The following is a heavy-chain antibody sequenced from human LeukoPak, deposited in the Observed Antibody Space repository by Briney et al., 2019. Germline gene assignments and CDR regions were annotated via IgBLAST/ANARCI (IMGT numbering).Heavy chain of an antibody. D-gene: IGHD3-22*01. V-gene: IGHV4-34*01. Sequence: MPSETLSLTCAVYGVSFRGYYWGWVRQPPEKGLEGIGEINHSGSTNYNPSLKSPVTISVETSKNQFSLELTSVTAADTAVYYCASRRYDASGYYPSRGRYFDYWGQGTLVTVSS. CDR2: INHSGST. CDR3: ASRRYDASGYYPSRGRYFDY. CDR1: GVSFRGYY. J-gene: IGHJ4*02.